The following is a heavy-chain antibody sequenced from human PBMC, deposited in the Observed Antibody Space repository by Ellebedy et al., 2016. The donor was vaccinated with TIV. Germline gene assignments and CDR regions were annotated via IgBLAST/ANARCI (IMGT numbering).Heavy chain of an antibody. CDR2: INPSGGST. CDR3: ASGGVTTVSEGLDY. Sequence: ASVKVSCKASGYTFTGYYMHWVRQAPGQGLEWMGMINPSGGSTSYAQKFQGRVTMTRDTSTSTVYMELSSLTSEDTAVYYCASGGVTTVSEGLDYWGQGTLVSVSS. D-gene: IGHD4-17*01. V-gene: IGHV1-46*01. J-gene: IGHJ4*02. CDR1: GYTFTGYY.